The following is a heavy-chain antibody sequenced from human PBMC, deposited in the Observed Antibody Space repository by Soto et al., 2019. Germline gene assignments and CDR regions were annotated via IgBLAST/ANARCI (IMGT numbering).Heavy chain of an antibody. Sequence: ASETLSLTFAVSGGSISSSNCWSCVRQPPGKGLEWIGEIYHSGSTNYNPSLKSRVTISVDKSKNQFSLKLSSVTAADTAVYYCARGSRYDFWSGYYVDYYYYYGMDVWGQGTTVTVSS. CDR1: GGSISSSNC. D-gene: IGHD3-3*01. V-gene: IGHV4-4*02. CDR2: IYHSGST. CDR3: ARGSRYDFWSGYYVDYYYYYGMDV. J-gene: IGHJ6*02.